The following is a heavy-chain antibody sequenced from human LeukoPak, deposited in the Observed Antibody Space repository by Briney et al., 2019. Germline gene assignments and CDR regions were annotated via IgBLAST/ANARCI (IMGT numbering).Heavy chain of an antibody. CDR1: GGSLSSSNW. Sequence: PSETLSLTCAVSGGSLSSSNWWSWVRQPPGKGLEWIGEIYQRGSTNYNPSLKSRVTISVDKSKNQFSLKLSSVTAADTAVYYCATGSGSYYPFDYWGQGTLVTVSS. CDR2: IYQRGST. J-gene: IGHJ4*02. D-gene: IGHD3-10*01. V-gene: IGHV4-4*02. CDR3: ATGSGSYYPFDY.